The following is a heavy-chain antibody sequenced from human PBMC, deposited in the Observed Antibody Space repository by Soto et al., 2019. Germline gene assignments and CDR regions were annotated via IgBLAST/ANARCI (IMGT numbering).Heavy chain of an antibody. J-gene: IGHJ6*02. CDR2: ISSSGSTI. CDR1: GFTFSSYE. Sequence: GSLVLACAASGFTFSSYEMNGVPQAPGKGLEWVSYISSSGSTIYYADSVKGRFTISRDNAKNSLYLQMNSLRAEDTAVYYCARDRTIAAPFPLGMDVWGQGTKVTVSS. D-gene: IGHD6-6*01. CDR3: ARDRTIAAPFPLGMDV. V-gene: IGHV3-48*03.